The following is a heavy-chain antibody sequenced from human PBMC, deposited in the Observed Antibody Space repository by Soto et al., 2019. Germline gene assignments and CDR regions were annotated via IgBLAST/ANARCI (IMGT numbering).Heavy chain of an antibody. V-gene: IGHV3-21*01. D-gene: IGHD3-3*01. CDR3: CNCVDDFWSGPIPPLDY. CDR1: GFTFSSYS. J-gene: IGHJ4*01. Sequence: PGGSLRLSCAASGFTFSSYSMNWVRQAPGKGLEWVSSISSSSSYIYYADSVKGRFTISRDNAKNSLYLQMNSLRAEDTAVYYCCNCVDDFWSGPIPPLDYWGQGTLVTVSS. CDR2: ISSSSSYI.